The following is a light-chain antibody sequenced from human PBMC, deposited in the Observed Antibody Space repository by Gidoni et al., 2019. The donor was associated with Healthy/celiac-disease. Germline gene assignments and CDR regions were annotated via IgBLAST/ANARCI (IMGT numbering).Light chain of an antibody. V-gene: IGLV3-25*03. CDR3: QSADSSGTYVV. CDR2: QDS. J-gene: IGLJ2*01. Sequence: SSELTQPLAVSLSPGQTARITCSGDALPRQYAYWYQQKPGTAPVLVIYQDSERPSGIPERFSGSSSGTTVTLTIRGVQAEDEADYYCQSADSSGTYVVFGGGTKLTVL. CDR1: ALPRQY.